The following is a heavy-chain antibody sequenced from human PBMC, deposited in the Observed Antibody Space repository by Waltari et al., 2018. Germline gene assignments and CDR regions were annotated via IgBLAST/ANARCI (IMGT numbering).Heavy chain of an antibody. CDR3: ARDLLRLGVPYY. J-gene: IGHJ4*02. D-gene: IGHD3-16*01. CDR1: GGSISSSNW. V-gene: IGHV4-4*02. CDR2: IYHSGST. Sequence: QVQLQESGPGLVKPSATLSLTCAVSGGSISSSNWWSWVRQPPGKGLEWIGEIYHSGSTNDHPSLKSRVTISVDESKNQFSRELSSVTAADTAVYYCARDLLRLGVPYYWGQGTLVTVSS.